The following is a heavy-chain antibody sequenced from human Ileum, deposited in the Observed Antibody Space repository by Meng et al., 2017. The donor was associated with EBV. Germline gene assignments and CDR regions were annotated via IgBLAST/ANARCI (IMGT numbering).Heavy chain of an antibody. Sequence: SRPVLGQPADTMSLTFACPSVSGTVGRYSWSWILDPPGERLECIGFIYYTGSTNYNPSLKSRVTISVDTSKNQFSLNLTSVTAADTAVYYCARGTGTTFAWGQGTLVTVSS. CDR3: ARGTGTTFA. CDR2: IYYTGST. D-gene: IGHD1-1*01. CDR1: SVSGTVGRYS. V-gene: IGHV4-61*01. J-gene: IGHJ5*02.